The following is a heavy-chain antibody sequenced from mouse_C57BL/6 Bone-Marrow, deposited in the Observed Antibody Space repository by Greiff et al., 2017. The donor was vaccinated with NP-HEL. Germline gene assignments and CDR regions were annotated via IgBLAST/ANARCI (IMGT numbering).Heavy chain of an antibody. J-gene: IGHJ1*03. Sequence: EVKLVESGGGLVQSGRSLRLSCATSGFTFSDFYMEWVRQAPGKGLEWIAASRNKANDYTTEYSASVKGRFIVSRDTSQSILYLQMHALRAEDTAIYYCARDSYYYGSRDFDVWGTGTTVTVSS. CDR1: GFTFSDFY. D-gene: IGHD1-1*01. CDR2: SRNKANDYTT. V-gene: IGHV7-1*01. CDR3: ARDSYYYGSRDFDV.